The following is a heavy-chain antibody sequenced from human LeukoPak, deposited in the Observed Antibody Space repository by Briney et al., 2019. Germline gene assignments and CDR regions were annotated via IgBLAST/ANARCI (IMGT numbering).Heavy chain of an antibody. D-gene: IGHD2-8*01. Sequence: KTSETLSLTCTVSGGSISSGSYYWSWIRQPAGKGLEWIGRIYTSGSTNYNPSLKSRVTISVDTSKNQFSLKLSSVTAADTAVYYCARGQWYPGTYYYMDVWGKGTTVTVSS. CDR1: GGSISSGSYY. V-gene: IGHV4-61*02. J-gene: IGHJ6*03. CDR3: ARGQWYPGTYYYMDV. CDR2: IYTSGST.